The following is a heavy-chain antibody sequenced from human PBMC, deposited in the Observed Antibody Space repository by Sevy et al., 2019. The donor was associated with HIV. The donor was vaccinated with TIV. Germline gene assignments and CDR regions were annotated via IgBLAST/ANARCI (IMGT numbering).Heavy chain of an antibody. CDR3: ARVVTMVQGVRRRLNWFDP. D-gene: IGHD3-10*01. V-gene: IGHV4-59*01. CDR1: GGSISSYY. CDR2: IYYSGST. Sequence: SETLSLTCTVSGGSISSYYWSWIRQPPGKGLEWIGYIYYSGSTNYNPSPRSRVTISVDTSKNQFSLKLSSVTAADTAVYYCARVVTMVQGVRRRLNWFDPWGQGTLVTVSS. J-gene: IGHJ5*02.